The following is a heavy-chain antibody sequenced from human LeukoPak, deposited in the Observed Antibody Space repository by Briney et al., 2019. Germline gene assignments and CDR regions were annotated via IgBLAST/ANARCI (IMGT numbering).Heavy chain of an antibody. CDR1: GGSVSSGFYY. CDR3: ARIAPLDGYRFDY. V-gene: IGHV4-61*01. J-gene: IGHJ4*02. D-gene: IGHD5-24*01. CDR2: IYHTANT. Sequence: SETLSLTCTVSGGSVSSGFYYWSWIRQPPGKGLEWIGYIYHTANTNYNPSLKSRVTISVDSSKNLFSLSLSSVTAADTAVYYCARIAPLDGYRFDYWGQGTLVTVSS.